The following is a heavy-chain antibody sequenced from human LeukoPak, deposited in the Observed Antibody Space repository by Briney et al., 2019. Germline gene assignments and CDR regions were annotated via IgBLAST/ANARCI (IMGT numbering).Heavy chain of an antibody. Sequence: GGSLRLSCAASGFTFGNYAMAWVRQSPGKGLECVSCITDIGKNTYHTDSVKGRFTISRDNSKNTLSLQMHSLRVEDTAVYYCAKATQRYCTGGTCYPLDYWGQGTLVTVSS. V-gene: IGHV3-23*01. CDR1: GFTFGNYA. CDR2: ITDIGKNT. CDR3: AKATQRYCTGGTCYPLDY. D-gene: IGHD2-8*02. J-gene: IGHJ4*02.